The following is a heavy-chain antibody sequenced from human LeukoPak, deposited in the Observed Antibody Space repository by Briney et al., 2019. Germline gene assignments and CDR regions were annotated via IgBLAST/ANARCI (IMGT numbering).Heavy chain of an antibody. D-gene: IGHD2-15*01. CDR2: ISGSGGAT. V-gene: IGHV3-23*01. Sequence: GGSLRLSCAASGFTFRSYAMNWVRQAPGKGLEWVSCISGSGGATDYADSVKGRFTISRDNAKNSLYLQMNSLRDEDTAVYYCARAHYGGGGSCCSFDYWGQGTLVTVSS. CDR1: GFTFRSYA. CDR3: ARAHYGGGGSCCSFDY. J-gene: IGHJ4*02.